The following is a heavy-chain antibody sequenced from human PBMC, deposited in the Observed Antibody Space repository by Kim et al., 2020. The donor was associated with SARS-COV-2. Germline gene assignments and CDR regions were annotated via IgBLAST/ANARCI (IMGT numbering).Heavy chain of an antibody. V-gene: IGHV6-1*01. Sequence: YAVSVKSRITINPDTSKNQFSLQLNSVTPEDTAVYYCARADSSSGYYFDYWGQGTLVTVSS. D-gene: IGHD6-6*01. J-gene: IGHJ4*02. CDR3: ARADSSSGYYFDY.